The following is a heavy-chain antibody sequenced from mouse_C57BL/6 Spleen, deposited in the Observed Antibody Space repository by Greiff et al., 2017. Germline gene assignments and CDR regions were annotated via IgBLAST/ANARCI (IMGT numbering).Heavy chain of an antibody. Sequence: VQRVESGPGLVQPSQSLSITCTVSGFSLTSYGVHWVRQSPGKGLEWLGVIWSGGSTDYNAAFISRLSISKDNSKSQVFFKMNSLQADDTAIYYCARNRIYYDYDGFAYWGQGTLVTVSA. CDR2: IWSGGST. J-gene: IGHJ3*01. CDR3: ARNRIYYDYDGFAY. CDR1: GFSLTSYG. D-gene: IGHD2-4*01. V-gene: IGHV2-2*01.